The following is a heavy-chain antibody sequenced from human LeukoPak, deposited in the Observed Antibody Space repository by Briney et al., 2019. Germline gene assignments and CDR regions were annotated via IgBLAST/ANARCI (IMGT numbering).Heavy chain of an antibody. V-gene: IGHV5-51*01. CDR1: GYGFTNYS. CDR3: ARASRGSPAPYFDY. CDR2: ISLGASET. Sequence: GESLKISCKGSGYGFTNYSIGWVCQMLGKGLECMGIISLGASETRYTPSSQGQATTSADKSISTAYLQWSSLEASDTALYYCARASRGSPAPYFDYCGQATLVTVSA. D-gene: IGHD5-24*01. J-gene: IGHJ4*02.